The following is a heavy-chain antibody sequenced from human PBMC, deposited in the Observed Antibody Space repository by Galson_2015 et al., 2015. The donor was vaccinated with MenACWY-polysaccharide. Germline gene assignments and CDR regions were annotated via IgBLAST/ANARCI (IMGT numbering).Heavy chain of an antibody. V-gene: IGHV3-30-3*01. Sequence: SLRLSCAASGLTFSSYAIHWVRQAPGKGLEWVAVKSYDGSNKYYADSVKGRFTISRDNSKNTVYLQMNSLRDEDTAVYYCASTYCGRTSCYGPDYWGQGTLVTVSS. D-gene: IGHD2-2*01. CDR1: GLTFSSYA. CDR3: ASTYCGRTSCYGPDY. J-gene: IGHJ4*02. CDR2: KSYDGSNK.